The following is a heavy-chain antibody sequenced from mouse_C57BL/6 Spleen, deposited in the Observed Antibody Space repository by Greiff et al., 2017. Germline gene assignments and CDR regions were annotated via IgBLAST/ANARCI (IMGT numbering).Heavy chain of an antibody. J-gene: IGHJ2*01. CDR1: GYAFSSYW. Sequence: VQLQQSGAELVKPGASVKISCKASGYAFSSYWMNWVKQRPGKGLEWIGQIYPGDGDTNYNGKFKGKDTLTADKSSSTAYMQLSSLTSEDSAVYFCARSGHYYGSSNFDYWGQGTTLTVSS. V-gene: IGHV1-80*01. CDR3: ARSGHYYGSSNFDY. D-gene: IGHD1-1*01. CDR2: IYPGDGDT.